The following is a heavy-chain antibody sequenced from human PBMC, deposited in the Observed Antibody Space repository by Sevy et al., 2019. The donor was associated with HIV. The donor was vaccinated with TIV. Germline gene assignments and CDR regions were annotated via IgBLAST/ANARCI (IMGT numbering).Heavy chain of an antibody. Sequence: GGSLRLSCAASGFTFSSYSMNWVRQAPGKGLEWVSSISSSSTYIYYADSVKGRFTISRDNAKNALYLQMNNLRAEDTAVYYCARDGSVVSPYYYYAMDVWGQGTTVTVSS. V-gene: IGHV3-21*01. D-gene: IGHD2-21*01. CDR3: ARDGSVVSPYYYYAMDV. J-gene: IGHJ6*02. CDR1: GFTFSSYS. CDR2: ISSSSTYI.